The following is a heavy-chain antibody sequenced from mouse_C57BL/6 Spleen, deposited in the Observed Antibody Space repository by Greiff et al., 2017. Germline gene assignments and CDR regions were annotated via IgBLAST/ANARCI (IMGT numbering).Heavy chain of an antibody. V-gene: IGHV1-80*01. D-gene: IGHD2-1*01. CDR1: GYAFSSYW. CDR3: ARSLYGNYGEDAMDY. Sequence: VQVVESGAELVKPGASVKISCKASGYAFSSYWMNWVKQRPGKGLEWIGQIYPGDGDTNYNGKFKGKATLTADKSSSTAYMQLSSLTSEDSAVYFCARSLYGNYGEDAMDYWGQGTSVTVSS. J-gene: IGHJ4*01. CDR2: IYPGDGDT.